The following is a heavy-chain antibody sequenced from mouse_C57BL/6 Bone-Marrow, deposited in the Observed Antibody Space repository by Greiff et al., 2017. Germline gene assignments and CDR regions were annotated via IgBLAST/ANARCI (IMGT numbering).Heavy chain of an antibody. D-gene: IGHD1-2*01. V-gene: IGHV14-4*01. J-gene: IGHJ2*01. CDR2: IDPANGAT. CDR3: TTTAHYFDY. CDR1: GFNIKDDY. Sequence: VQLQQSGAELVRPGASVKLSCTASGFNIKDDYMHWVKQRPEQGLEWIGWIDPANGATEYASKFQGKATITADTSSNTAYLQLSSLTSEDTAVYYCTTTAHYFDYWGQGTTLTVSA.